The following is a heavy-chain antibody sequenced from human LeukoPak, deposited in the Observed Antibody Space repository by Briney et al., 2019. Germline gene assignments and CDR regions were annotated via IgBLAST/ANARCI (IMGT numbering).Heavy chain of an antibody. CDR2: VSYDGSNE. V-gene: IGHV3-30-3*01. CDR1: GFTFSSYA. CDR3: ARVVGTYYDYVWGSYTPP. Sequence: GGSLRLSCAASGFTFSSYAMHWVRQAPGKGLEWVAAVSYDGSNEYYADSVKGRFTISRDNSKNTLYLQMNSLRAEDTAVYYCARVVGTYYDYVWGSYTPPWGQGTLVTVSS. D-gene: IGHD3-16*01. J-gene: IGHJ5*02.